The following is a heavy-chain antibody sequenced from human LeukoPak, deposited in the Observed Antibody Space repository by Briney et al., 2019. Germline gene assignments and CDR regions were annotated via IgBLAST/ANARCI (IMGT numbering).Heavy chain of an antibody. CDR1: GGSISGYY. CDR3: ARGRGNDYIWGSYRQGYFDY. D-gene: IGHD3-16*02. J-gene: IGHJ4*02. Sequence: SETLSVTCAVYGGSISGYYWSWIRQPPGKRLEWIGEINYSGGTNYNPSLKSRVTISVDTSKNQFSLKLSSVTAADTAVYYCARGRGNDYIWGSYRQGYFDYWGQGTLVTVSS. CDR2: INYSGGT. V-gene: IGHV4-34*01.